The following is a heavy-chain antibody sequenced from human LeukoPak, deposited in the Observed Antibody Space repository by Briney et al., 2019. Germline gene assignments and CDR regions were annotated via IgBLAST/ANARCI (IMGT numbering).Heavy chain of an antibody. J-gene: IGHJ6*03. CDR3: ARHTHHGRWLQFKQKGPQDGYYYMDV. Sequence: GESLKISCKGSGYSFTSYWIGWVRQMPGKGLEWMGIIYPGDSDTRYSPSFQGQVTISADKSISTAYLQWSSLKASDTAMYYCARHTHHGRWLQFKQKGPQDGYYYMDVWGKGTTVTVSS. CDR2: IYPGDSDT. V-gene: IGHV5-51*01. D-gene: IGHD5-24*01. CDR1: GYSFTSYW.